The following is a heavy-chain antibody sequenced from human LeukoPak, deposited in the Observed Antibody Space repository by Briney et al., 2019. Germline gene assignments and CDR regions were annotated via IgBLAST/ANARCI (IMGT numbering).Heavy chain of an antibody. D-gene: IGHD6-13*01. CDR2: IKLDGSEK. CDR3: ARTVPEYSTSWDYFDY. V-gene: IGHV3-7*01. CDR1: GFTFSSYW. Sequence: PGGSLRLSCAASGFTFSSYWMSWVRQAPGKGLEWVANIKLDGSEKYYADSVKGRFTISRDNAKNSLYLQMNRLRVEDTAVYYCARTVPEYSTSWDYFDYWGQGTLVTVSS. J-gene: IGHJ4*02.